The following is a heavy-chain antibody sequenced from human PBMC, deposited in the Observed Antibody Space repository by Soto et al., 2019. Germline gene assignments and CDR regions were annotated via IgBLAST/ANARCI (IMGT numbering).Heavy chain of an antibody. CDR1: GFTFSTFT. CDR2: ISGSGIST. V-gene: IGHV3-23*01. CDR3: AKAGANSSTWHSNWFDP. D-gene: IGHD6-13*01. J-gene: IGHJ5*02. Sequence: VGSLRLSCVTSGFTFSTFTMSWVRQTPGKGLEWLSSISGSGISTYYADSVKGRFTISRDNSKNTLFLQMNRLRADDTAMYYCAKAGANSSTWHSNWFDPWGQGTLVTVSS.